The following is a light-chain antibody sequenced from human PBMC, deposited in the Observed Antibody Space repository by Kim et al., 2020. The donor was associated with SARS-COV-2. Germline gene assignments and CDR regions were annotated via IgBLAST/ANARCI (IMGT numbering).Light chain of an antibody. V-gene: IGLV1-47*01. J-gene: IGLJ3*02. CDR1: SSNIGSNY. CDR2: END. Sequence: GRRGTMSCSGSSSNIGSNYVNWYQQLPGTAPKLLVSENDKRPSGVPDRFSGSKSGTSASLAISGLRSEDEADYYCAAWDDSLTGRVFGGGTQLTVL. CDR3: AAWDDSLTGRV.